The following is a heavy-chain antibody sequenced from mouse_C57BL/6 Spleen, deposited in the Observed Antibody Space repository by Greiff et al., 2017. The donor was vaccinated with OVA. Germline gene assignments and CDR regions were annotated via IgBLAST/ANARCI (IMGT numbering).Heavy chain of an antibody. J-gene: IGHJ3*01. CDR3: ARYYGNSAWFAY. V-gene: IGHV1-52*01. CDR2: IDPSDSET. Sequence: QVQLQQSGAELVRPGSSVKLSCKASGYTFTSYWMHWVKQRPIQGLEWIGNIDPSDSETHYNQKFKDKATLTVDKSSSTAYMQLSSLTSEDSAVYYCARYYGNSAWFAYWGQGTLVTVSA. CDR1: GYTFTSYW. D-gene: IGHD2-1*01.